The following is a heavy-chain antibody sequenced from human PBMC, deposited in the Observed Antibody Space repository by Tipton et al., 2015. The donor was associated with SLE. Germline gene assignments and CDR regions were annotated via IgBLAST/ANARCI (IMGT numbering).Heavy chain of an antibody. J-gene: IGHJ4*02. D-gene: IGHD6-19*01. CDR2: IRYDGSNY. CDR3: ARGVAGY. V-gene: IGHV3-30*02. CDR1: GFTFSTYG. Sequence: SLRLSCAASGFTFSTYGIHWVRQAPGKGLEWVAFIRYDGSNYYYADSVKGRFTISRDNSKNTLYLRMNSLRAEDTAVYYCARGVAGYWGQGTLVTVSS.